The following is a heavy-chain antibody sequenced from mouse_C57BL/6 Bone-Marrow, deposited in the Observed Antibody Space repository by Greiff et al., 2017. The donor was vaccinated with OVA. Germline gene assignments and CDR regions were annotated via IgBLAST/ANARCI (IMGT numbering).Heavy chain of an antibody. J-gene: IGHJ2*01. CDR2: IDPSDSET. CDR1: GYTFTSYW. D-gene: IGHD2-3*01. V-gene: IGHV1-52*01. Sequence: QVQLQQPGAELVRPGSSVKLSCKASGYTFTSYWMHWVKQRPIQGLEWIGNIDPSDSETHYNQKFKDKATLTVDKSSSTAYMQLSSLTSEDSAVYYCARRMLNDGYYSFFDYWGQGTTLTVSS. CDR3: ARRMLNDGYYSFFDY.